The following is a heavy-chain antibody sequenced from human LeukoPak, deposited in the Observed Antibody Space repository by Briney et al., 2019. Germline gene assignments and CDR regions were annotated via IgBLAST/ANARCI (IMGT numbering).Heavy chain of an antibody. CDR1: GVSISSNLW. Sequence: SETLSLTCAVSGVSISSNLWWTWVRQPPGKGLEWIAEIHHSGSINYNPSLKSRVTISVDTSKNQFSLKLSSVTAADTAVYYCARGVVIAPQTFDYWGQGTLVTVSS. J-gene: IGHJ4*02. CDR3: ARGVVIAPQTFDY. D-gene: IGHD2-21*01. V-gene: IGHV4-4*02. CDR2: IHHSGSI.